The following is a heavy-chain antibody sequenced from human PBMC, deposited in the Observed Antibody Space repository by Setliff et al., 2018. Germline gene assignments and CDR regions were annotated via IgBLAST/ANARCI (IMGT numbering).Heavy chain of an antibody. Sequence: PSETLSLTCTVSGGSIRSGSFYWSWIRQSAEKGLEWIGRVHASGSPNYNLSFKGRVTISLDTSTNQFSLNLNSVTAADTAVYYCAKERYFDWFFENWGQGTLVTV. V-gene: IGHV4-61*02. CDR2: VHASGSP. J-gene: IGHJ4*02. D-gene: IGHD3-9*01. CDR3: AKERYFDWFFEN. CDR1: GGSIRSGSFY.